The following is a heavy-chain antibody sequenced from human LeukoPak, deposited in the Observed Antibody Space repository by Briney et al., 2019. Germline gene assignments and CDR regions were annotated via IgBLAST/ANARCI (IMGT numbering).Heavy chain of an antibody. CDR3: TTTGATGGY. V-gene: IGHV3-15*01. CDR1: GFTFSNAW. Sequence: GGSLRLSCAASGFTFSNAWMTWVRQAPGKGLEWVGLVKSKTAGGTTDYAAPVKGRFAISRDDSKNTTYLQMSSLEIEDAGIYYCTTTGATGGYWGQGTLVTASS. J-gene: IGHJ4*02. D-gene: IGHD4/OR15-4a*01. CDR2: VKSKTAGGTT.